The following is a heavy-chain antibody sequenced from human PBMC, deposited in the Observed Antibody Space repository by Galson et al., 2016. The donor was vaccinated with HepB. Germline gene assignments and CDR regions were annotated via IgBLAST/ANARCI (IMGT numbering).Heavy chain of an antibody. CDR1: GFTFRTYW. CDR2: IHSDGSGA. J-gene: IGHJ6*02. Sequence: SLRLSCAASGFTFRTYWMHWVRQAPGKGLVWVSRIHSDGSGATYADSVKGRFTISRDNGKNTVYLQMNRLRAEYTAVYYCAREGDPDDFWTGYYNPSYGMDVWGQGTTVTVSS. D-gene: IGHD3/OR15-3a*01. CDR3: AREGDPDDFWTGYYNPSYGMDV. V-gene: IGHV3-74*01.